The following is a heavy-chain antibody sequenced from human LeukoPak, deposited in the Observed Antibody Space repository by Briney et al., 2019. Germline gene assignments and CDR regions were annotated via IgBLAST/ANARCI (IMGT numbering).Heavy chain of an antibody. D-gene: IGHD6-19*01. J-gene: IGHJ4*02. Sequence: PGGSLRLSCAASGFTFSSYSMNWVRQAPGKGLEWVAVISYDGSNKYYADSVKGRFTISRDNSKNTLYLQMNSLRAEDTAVYYCAKYSSGWYPDYWGQGTLVTVSS. CDR2: ISYDGSNK. CDR3: AKYSSGWYPDY. CDR1: GFTFSSYS. V-gene: IGHV3-30*18.